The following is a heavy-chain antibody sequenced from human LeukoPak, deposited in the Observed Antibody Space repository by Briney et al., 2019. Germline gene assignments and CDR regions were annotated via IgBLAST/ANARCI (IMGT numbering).Heavy chain of an antibody. Sequence: PGGSLRLSCAASGFSFSSYEMNWVRQAPGKGLEWVSYISSSGSTIYYEDSVKGRFTISRDNAKNSLYLQMNSLRAEDTAVYYCAKDWAIAGSYYCMDVWGKGTTVTISS. CDR3: AKDWAIAGSYYCMDV. CDR2: ISSSGSTI. D-gene: IGHD2-2*01. J-gene: IGHJ6*03. V-gene: IGHV3-48*03. CDR1: GFSFSSYE.